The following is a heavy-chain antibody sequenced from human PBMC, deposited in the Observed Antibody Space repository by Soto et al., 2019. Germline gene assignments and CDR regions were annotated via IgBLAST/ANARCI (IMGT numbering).Heavy chain of an antibody. CDR2: VYYSGST. CDR3: ARRKTRPEAFDY. J-gene: IGHJ4*02. CDR1: GGSISTYY. D-gene: IGHD6-25*01. V-gene: IGHV4-59*08. Sequence: SETLSLTCTVSGGSISTYYWTWIRQLPGKGLEWIGYVYYSGSTNYNPSLKSRVTISVDTSKNQFSLHLSSVTAADTAVYYCARRKTRPEAFDYWGQGTLVTVSS.